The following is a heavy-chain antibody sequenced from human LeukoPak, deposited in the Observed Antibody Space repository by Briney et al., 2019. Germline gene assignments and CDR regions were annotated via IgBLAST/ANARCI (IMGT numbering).Heavy chain of an antibody. CDR1: GFTFSTCW. V-gene: IGHV3-7*01. D-gene: IGHD3-10*02. CDR2: IKQDGSET. J-gene: IGHJ4*02. CDR3: ASKAGEGENMIYYVQFDY. Sequence: PGGSLRLSCAVSGFTFSTCWMSWVRQAPGKGLEWVANIKQDGSETYYGDSVKGRFTISTDNDTNSMYLHMDRLRAEDTAVYDCASKAGEGENMIYYVQFDYWGQGTLVTVSS.